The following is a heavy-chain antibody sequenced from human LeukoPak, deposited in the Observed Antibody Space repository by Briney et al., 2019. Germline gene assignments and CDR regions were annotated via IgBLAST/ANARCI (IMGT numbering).Heavy chain of an antibody. J-gene: IGHJ4*02. V-gene: IGHV1-2*02. CDR2: INAKRGDT. D-gene: IGHD7-27*01. CDR3: ARDHDWGVDY. Sequence: ASVTVSCKASGFTFTDHYMHWVRQAPGQGLEWMGWINAKRGDTSYAQNFQDRVTMTRDTSTSTVYMELSRLTVDDTAVYYCARDHDWGVDYWGQGTLVTVSS. CDR1: GFTFTDHY.